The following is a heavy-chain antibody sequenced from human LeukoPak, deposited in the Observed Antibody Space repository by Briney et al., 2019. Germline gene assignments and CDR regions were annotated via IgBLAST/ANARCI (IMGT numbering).Heavy chain of an antibody. Sequence: ASVKVSCKASGYTFTSYGISWVRQAPGQGLEWMGWISAYNGNTNYAQKLQGRVTMTTDTSTSTAYMELRSLRSDDTAVYYCARAYYYDSSGYGISFDYWGQGTLVTVSS. CDR3: ARAYYYDSSGYGISFDY. CDR1: GYTFTSYG. J-gene: IGHJ4*02. D-gene: IGHD3-22*01. V-gene: IGHV1-18*01. CDR2: ISAYNGNT.